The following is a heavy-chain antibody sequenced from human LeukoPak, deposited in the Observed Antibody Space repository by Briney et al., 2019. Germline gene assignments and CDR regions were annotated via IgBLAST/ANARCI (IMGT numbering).Heavy chain of an antibody. CDR2: IYWDDDK. CDR1: GFSLYTSGVG. J-gene: IGHJ4*02. Sequence: SGPTLVNPTQTLTLTCTFSGFSLYTSGVGVGWIRQPPGKALEWLAVIYWDDDKRYNPFLRSRLTMSKDASKSQVFLVMSNMDPVDTATYYCAHRRPGHLTGWDNSYFDNWGPGTLVTVSS. V-gene: IGHV2-5*02. D-gene: IGHD1/OR15-1a*01. CDR3: AHRRPGHLTGWDNSYFDN.